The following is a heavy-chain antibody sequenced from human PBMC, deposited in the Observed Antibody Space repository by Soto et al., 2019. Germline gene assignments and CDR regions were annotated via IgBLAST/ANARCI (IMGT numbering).Heavy chain of an antibody. CDR1: GDSVNSNNVY. V-gene: IGHV4-39*07. CDR3: ARGRSEQLAHFDY. D-gene: IGHD6-6*01. Sequence: SETLCLTCTVSGDSVNSNNVYWGWVRQPPGRRLEFIGNVYYSGITYYNPAFESRVTISVDTSKNQFSLKLSSVTAADTAVYYCARGRSEQLAHFDYWGQGTLVTVSS. J-gene: IGHJ4*02. CDR2: VYYSGIT.